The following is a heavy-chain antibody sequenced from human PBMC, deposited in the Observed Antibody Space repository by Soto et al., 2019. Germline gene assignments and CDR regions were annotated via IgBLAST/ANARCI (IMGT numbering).Heavy chain of an antibody. CDR1: GGSFSGYY. V-gene: IGHV4-34*01. Sequence: SETLSLTCAVYGGSFSGYYWSWIRQPPGKGLEWIGEINHSGSTNYNPSLKSRVTISVDTSKNQFSLKLSSVTAADTAVYYCARRGGWSGWYNAFDIWGQGTMVTVSS. CDR2: INHSGST. D-gene: IGHD6-19*01. J-gene: IGHJ3*02. CDR3: ARRGGWSGWYNAFDI.